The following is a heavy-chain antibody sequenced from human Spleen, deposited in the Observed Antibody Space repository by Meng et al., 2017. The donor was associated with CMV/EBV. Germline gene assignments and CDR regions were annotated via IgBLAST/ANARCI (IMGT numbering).Heavy chain of an antibody. J-gene: IGHJ5*02. D-gene: IGHD3-22*01. CDR3: AKGDQLIDP. V-gene: IGHV4-59*01. CDR2: IYSSGST. CDR1: GGSLDTYT. Sequence: ESLKISCSVSGGSLDTYTWNWIRQPPGKGLEWVGNIYSSGSTNYNPSLGSRVTISVDTSKNQFSLKLRSLTAADTAVYYCAKGDQLIDPWGLGTLVTVSS.